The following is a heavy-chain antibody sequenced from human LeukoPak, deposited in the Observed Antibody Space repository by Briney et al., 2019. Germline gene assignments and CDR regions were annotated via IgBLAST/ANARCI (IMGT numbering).Heavy chain of an antibody. CDR1: GFTFTYHG. V-gene: IGHV3-30*02. Sequence: GGSLRLSCAASGFTFTYHGMHWVRQAPGKWLEWVAFINNDARNNYFADSVKGRFTISRDNSKNIVSLQMNSLRADDSALYYCARDLSWSFDYWGQGTLVTVSS. D-gene: IGHD3-3*01. CDR2: INNDARNN. J-gene: IGHJ4*02. CDR3: ARDLSWSFDY.